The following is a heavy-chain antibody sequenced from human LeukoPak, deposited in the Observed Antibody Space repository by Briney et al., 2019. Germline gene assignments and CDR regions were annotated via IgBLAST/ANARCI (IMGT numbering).Heavy chain of an antibody. D-gene: IGHD6-25*01. J-gene: IGHJ6*03. V-gene: IGHV1-8*01. CDR3: ARKGIGSSRYQNMDV. CDR1: GYTFTSYD. Sequence: GASVKVSCKASGYTFTSYDINWVRQATGQGLEWMGWMHPNSGNTGYGQKFPGRVTMTSNTSISTAYMVLSRLRSEDTAVFYFARKGIGSSRYQNMDVWGKGTTVTVSS. CDR2: MHPNSGNT.